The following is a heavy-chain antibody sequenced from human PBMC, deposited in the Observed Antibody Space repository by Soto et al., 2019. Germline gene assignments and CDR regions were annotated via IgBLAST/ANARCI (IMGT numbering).Heavy chain of an antibody. Sequence: PSETLSLTCAVYGGSFSGYYWSWIRQPPGKGLEWIGEINHSGSTNYNPSLKSRVTISVDTSKNQFSLKLSSVTAADTAVYYCGGAFRPQGITIPIQNCSAPWGQGTGAPVPS. V-gene: IGHV4-34*01. J-gene: IGHJ5*02. CDR1: GGSFSGYY. CDR2: INHSGST. D-gene: IGHD1-20*01. CDR3: GGAFRPQGITIPIQNCSAP.